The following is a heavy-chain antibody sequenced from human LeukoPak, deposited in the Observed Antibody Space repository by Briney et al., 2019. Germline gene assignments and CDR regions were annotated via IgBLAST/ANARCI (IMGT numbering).Heavy chain of an antibody. CDR3: ARAPVAVAGAAVWY. D-gene: IGHD6-19*01. J-gene: IGHJ4*02. CDR1: GGTFSSYA. Sequence: ASVKVSCKASGGTFSSYAISWVRQAPGQGLEWMGGIIPIFGTASYAQKFQGRVTMTTDTSTSTAYMELRSLRSDDTAMYYCARAPVAVAGAAVWYWGQGTLVTVSS. V-gene: IGHV1-69*05. CDR2: IIPIFGTA.